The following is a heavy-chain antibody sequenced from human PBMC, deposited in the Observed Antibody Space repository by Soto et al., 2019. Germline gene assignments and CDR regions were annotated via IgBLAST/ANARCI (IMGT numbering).Heavy chain of an antibody. V-gene: IGHV3-33*01. CDR3: ARDSQWTFDY. Sequence: GGSLRLSCAASGFTFSYYHMHWVRQGPGKGLEWVAIIWYNGSNIHYSDSVKGRFTISRDNSKNTLYLQMNSLRAEDTAVYYCARDSQWTFDYWGQGTLVTVSS. J-gene: IGHJ4*02. CDR1: GFTFSYYH. CDR2: IWYNGSNI. D-gene: IGHD6-19*01.